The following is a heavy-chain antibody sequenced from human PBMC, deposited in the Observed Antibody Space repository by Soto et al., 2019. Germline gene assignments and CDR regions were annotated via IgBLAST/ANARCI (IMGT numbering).Heavy chain of an antibody. CDR2: ISYGGSNK. CDR3: AKDQAGAYCGGDCSNWFDP. Sequence: PGGSLRLACAASRFTFSSYGMHWVRQAPGKGLEWVAVISYGGSNKYYADSVNGRFTISRDNSKDTLYLQMDNLRAEDTAVYYCAKDQAGAYCGGDCSNWFDPWGQGTLVTVSS. J-gene: IGHJ5*02. CDR1: RFTFSSYG. D-gene: IGHD2-21*02. V-gene: IGHV3-30*18.